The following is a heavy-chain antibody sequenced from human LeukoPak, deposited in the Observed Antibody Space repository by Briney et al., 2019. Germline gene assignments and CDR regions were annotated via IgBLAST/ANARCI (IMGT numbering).Heavy chain of an antibody. J-gene: IGHJ6*02. D-gene: IGHD2-8*01. CDR3: ARFRNANYYYGMDV. CDR1: GGSFSGYY. Sequence: SETLSLTCAVYGGSFSGYYWSWIRQPPGKGLEWIGEINHSGSTNYNPSLKSRVTISVDTSKNQFSLKLSSVTAADTAVYYCARFRNANYYYGMDVWGQGTTVTVSS. V-gene: IGHV4-34*01. CDR2: INHSGST.